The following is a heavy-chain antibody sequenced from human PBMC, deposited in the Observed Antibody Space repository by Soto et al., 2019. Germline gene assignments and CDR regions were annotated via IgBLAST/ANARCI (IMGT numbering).Heavy chain of an antibody. CDR1: GFTCNDFF. J-gene: IGHJ5*02. CDR2: PSISGNSA. Sequence: QVQLVESGGDWVKPGGSLRLSWAASGFTCNDFFMTGFRQAPGRGPEWVASPSISGNSAYYADSVKGRFTVSRDNAQNTLTLQMTDLRVDDTAAYYCARNTFNWFDPWGQGTLVTVSS. V-gene: IGHV3-11*01. CDR3: ARNTFNWFDP.